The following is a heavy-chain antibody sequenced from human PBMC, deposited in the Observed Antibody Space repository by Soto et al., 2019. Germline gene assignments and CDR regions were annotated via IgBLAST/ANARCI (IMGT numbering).Heavy chain of an antibody. Sequence: GGSLRLSCAASGFTFSSYGMHWVRQAPGKGLEWVANIKQDGSEKYYVDSVKGRFTISRDNAKNSLYLQMNSLRAEDTAVYYCARDVPPLRFLEWLNDAFDIWGQGTMVTVSS. V-gene: IGHV3-7*01. D-gene: IGHD3-3*01. CDR1: GFTFSSYG. CDR3: ARDVPPLRFLEWLNDAFDI. J-gene: IGHJ3*02. CDR2: IKQDGSEK.